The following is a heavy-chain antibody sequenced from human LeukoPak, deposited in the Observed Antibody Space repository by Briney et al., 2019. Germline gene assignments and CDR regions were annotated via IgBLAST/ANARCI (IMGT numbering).Heavy chain of an antibody. J-gene: IGHJ4*02. D-gene: IGHD6-6*01. CDR2: ISPSGGDT. V-gene: IGHV3-23*01. CDR1: GFTFSSYA. Sequence: PGGSLRLSCAASGFTFSSYAMTWVRQAPGEGLEWVSAISPSGGDTYYADSVQGRFSISRDNSKNTLYLQMNSLRAEDTAVYYCALFIAARSGFGYWGQGTLVTVSS. CDR3: ALFIAARSGFGY.